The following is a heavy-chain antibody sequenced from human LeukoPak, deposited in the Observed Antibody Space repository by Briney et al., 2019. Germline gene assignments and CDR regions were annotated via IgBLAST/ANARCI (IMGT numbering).Heavy chain of an antibody. Sequence: PSETLSLTCTVSGGSISSYYWSWVRQAPGKGLEWVSAMSGSGGSTYYADSVKGRFTISRDNSKNTLYLQMNSLRAEDTAVYYCAKDLFMSGGPGPWGQGTLVTVSS. CDR3: AKDLFMSGGPGP. CDR2: MSGSGGST. CDR1: GGSISSYY. V-gene: IGHV3-23*01. D-gene: IGHD3-10*02. J-gene: IGHJ5*02.